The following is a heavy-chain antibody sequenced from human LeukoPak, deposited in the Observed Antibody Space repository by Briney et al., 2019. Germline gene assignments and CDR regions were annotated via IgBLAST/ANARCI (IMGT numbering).Heavy chain of an antibody. CDR2: INTNTGNP. CDR3: ARKVTGTTIWWFDP. CDR1: GYTFTSYA. Sequence: ASVKVSCKASGYTFTSYAMNWVRQAPGQGLEWMGWINTNTGNPTYAQGFTGRFVFSLDTSVSTAYLQISSLKAEDTAVYYCARKVTGTTIWWFDPWGQGTLVTVSS. D-gene: IGHD1-7*01. V-gene: IGHV7-4-1*02. J-gene: IGHJ5*02.